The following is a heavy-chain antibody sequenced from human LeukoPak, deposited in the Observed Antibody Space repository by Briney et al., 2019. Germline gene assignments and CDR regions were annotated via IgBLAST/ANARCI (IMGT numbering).Heavy chain of an antibody. V-gene: IGHV3-21*01. CDR1: GFTFSSYS. J-gene: IGHJ4*02. CDR3: ARVGGRSRDPYYFDY. D-gene: IGHD3-16*01. Sequence: GGSLRLSCAASGFTFSSYSMNWVRQAPGKGLEWVSSISGSSSYMYYADSVKGRFTISRHNAKNSLYLQMNSLRAEDTAVYYCARVGGRSRDPYYFDYWGQGTLVTVSS. CDR2: ISGSSSYM.